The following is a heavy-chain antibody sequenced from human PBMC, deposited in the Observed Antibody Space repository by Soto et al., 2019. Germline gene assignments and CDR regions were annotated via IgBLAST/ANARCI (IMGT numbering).Heavy chain of an antibody. V-gene: IGHV1-2*02. Sequence: ASVKVSCKASGYTFTGYYMHWVRQAPGQGLEWMGWINPNSGGTNYAQKFQGRVTMTRDTSISTAYMELSRLRSEDTAVYYWASERADTAMVNDFDSGMDVWGQGTTVTVSS. CDR2: INPNSGGT. J-gene: IGHJ6*02. CDR1: GYTFTGYY. D-gene: IGHD5-18*01. CDR3: ASERADTAMVNDFDSGMDV.